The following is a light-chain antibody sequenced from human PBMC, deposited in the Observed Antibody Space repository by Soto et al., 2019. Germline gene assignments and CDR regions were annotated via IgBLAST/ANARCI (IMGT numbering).Light chain of an antibody. V-gene: IGKV2-28*01. CDR1: QSLLHSDGKNY. Sequence: DVVMTQSPLSLPVTPGEPASISCRSSQSLLHSDGKNYLDWYLQKPGQSPQLLIYLGSTRASGVPDRFSGGGSGTDFTLKISRVEAEDVGPYYCLQALQTPYTFGQGTKLEIK. CDR3: LQALQTPYT. J-gene: IGKJ2*01. CDR2: LGS.